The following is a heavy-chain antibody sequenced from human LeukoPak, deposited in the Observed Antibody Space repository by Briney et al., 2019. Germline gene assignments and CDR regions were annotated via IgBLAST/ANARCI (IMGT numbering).Heavy chain of an antibody. Sequence: GGSLRLSCAASGFIFSSYAMSWVRQAPGKGLEWVSVISGSGGSTYHADSVKGRFTISRDNAKNSRYLQMNSLRAEDTAVYYCAREDRFLYDYWGQGTLVTVSS. V-gene: IGHV3-23*01. D-gene: IGHD3-3*01. CDR2: ISGSGGST. CDR1: GFIFSSYA. CDR3: AREDRFLYDY. J-gene: IGHJ4*02.